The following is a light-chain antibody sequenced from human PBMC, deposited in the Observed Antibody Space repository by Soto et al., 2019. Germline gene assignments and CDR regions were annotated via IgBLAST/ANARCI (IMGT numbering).Light chain of an antibody. V-gene: IGKV3-20*01. J-gene: IGKJ5*01. CDR1: QSVSSSY. CDR3: QHYGGSSST. CDR2: GAS. Sequence: EIVLTQSPGTLSLSPGERVTLSCRASQSVSSSYLAWYQQKPGEAPRLLIYGASSRATGIPDRFSGSGSGTDFTLTISRLEPEDFAVFYCQHYGGSSSTFGQGTRLEIK.